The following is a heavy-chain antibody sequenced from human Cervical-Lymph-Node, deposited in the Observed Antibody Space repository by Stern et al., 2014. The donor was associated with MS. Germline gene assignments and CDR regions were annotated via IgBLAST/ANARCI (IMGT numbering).Heavy chain of an antibody. Sequence: QVQLVESGAEVKKPGSSVKVSCKASGGTFSIYAISWVRQAPGQGLEWMGRIIPFTGIANHAQEFQGRVTITADKFTSTIYMELSSLRSEDTAVFYCARDFLSGSDSYEAVPALDIWGQGTMVTVSS. CDR2: IIPFTGIA. V-gene: IGHV1-69*09. CDR1: GGTFSIYA. J-gene: IGHJ3*02. D-gene: IGHD3-10*01. CDR3: ARDFLSGSDSYEAVPALDI.